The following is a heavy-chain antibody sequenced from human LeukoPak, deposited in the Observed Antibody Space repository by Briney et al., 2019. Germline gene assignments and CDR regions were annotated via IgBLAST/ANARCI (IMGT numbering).Heavy chain of an antibody. CDR1: GFTFDDYT. Sequence: GGSLRLSCAASGFTFDDYTMHWVRQAPGKGLEWVSLISWDGGSTYYADSVKGRFTISRDNSKNTLYLQMNSLRAEDTAVYYCATERLSGWYYFDYWGQGTLVTVSS. D-gene: IGHD6-19*01. V-gene: IGHV3-43*01. CDR2: ISWDGGST. J-gene: IGHJ4*02. CDR3: ATERLSGWYYFDY.